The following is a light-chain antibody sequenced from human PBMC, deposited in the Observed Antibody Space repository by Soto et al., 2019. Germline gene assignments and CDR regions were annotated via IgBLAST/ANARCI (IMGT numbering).Light chain of an antibody. Sequence: EIVLTQSPGTLSLSPGERASLSCRASQSVSSNNLAWYQQKPGQAPRLLIYGASRRATGIPDRFSGSGSGTDFTLTIDRLEAEDFAVYLCQQYGSSPTSFGPGTKVDI. CDR1: QSVSSNN. J-gene: IGKJ3*01. CDR3: QQYGSSPTS. V-gene: IGKV3-20*01. CDR2: GAS.